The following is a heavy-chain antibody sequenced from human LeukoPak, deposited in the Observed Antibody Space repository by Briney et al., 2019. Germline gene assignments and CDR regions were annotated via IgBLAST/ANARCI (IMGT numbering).Heavy chain of an antibody. CDR3: AKVAKYYYGPETYFFFEN. V-gene: IGHV4-4*07. CDR2: IFATGTT. J-gene: IGHJ4*02. D-gene: IGHD3-10*01. Sequence: SETLSLTCTVSVPSINTYYWSWIRQPAGKGLEWIGHIFATGTTNYNPSLKSRVSMSIDTSKNQISLNLRSVTAADTAVYYCAKVAKYYYGPETYFFFENWGQGTLVTVSS. CDR1: VPSINTYY.